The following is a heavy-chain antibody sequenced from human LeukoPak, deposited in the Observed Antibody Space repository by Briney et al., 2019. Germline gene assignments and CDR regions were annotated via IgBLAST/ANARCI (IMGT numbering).Heavy chain of an antibody. J-gene: IGHJ4*02. D-gene: IGHD5-18*01. V-gene: IGHV3-48*04. Sequence: GGSLRLSCAASGFTFSSYSMNWVRQAPGKGLEWVSYISSSSSTIYYADSVKGRFTISRDNAKNSLYLQMNSLRAEDTAVYYCARDSPYSFGYDEFDYWGQGTLVIVSS. CDR1: GFTFSSYS. CDR2: ISSSSSTI. CDR3: ARDSPYSFGYDEFDY.